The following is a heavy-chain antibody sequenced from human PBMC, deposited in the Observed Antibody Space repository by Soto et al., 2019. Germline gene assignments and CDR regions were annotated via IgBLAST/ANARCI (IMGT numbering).Heavy chain of an antibody. Sequence: GGSLRLSCAASGFTFSSYGMHWVRQAPGKGLEWVAVISYDGSNKYYADSVKGRFTISRDNSKDTLYLQMNSLRAEDTSVYYCAKVYGSGLHYGMAVWGQGTTVTVSS. V-gene: IGHV3-30*18. J-gene: IGHJ6*02. CDR2: ISYDGSNK. CDR1: GFTFSSYG. D-gene: IGHD3-10*01. CDR3: AKVYGSGLHYGMAV.